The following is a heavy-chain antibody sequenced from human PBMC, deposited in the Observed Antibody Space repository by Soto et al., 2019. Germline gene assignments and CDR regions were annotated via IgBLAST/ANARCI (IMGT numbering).Heavy chain of an antibody. CDR3: AKDRATIFGVVWKYGMDV. Sequence: EGQLLESGGGLVQPGGSLRLSCVASGFTFRSYAMAWVRQAPGKGLEWVSGISKSGGKTNYAESVRGRFSISRDNSRNTLSLLMNNVTAEDTAIYYCAKDRATIFGVVWKYGMDVWGQGTTVSVSS. D-gene: IGHD3-3*01. CDR1: GFTFRSYA. V-gene: IGHV3-23*01. J-gene: IGHJ6*02. CDR2: ISKSGGKT.